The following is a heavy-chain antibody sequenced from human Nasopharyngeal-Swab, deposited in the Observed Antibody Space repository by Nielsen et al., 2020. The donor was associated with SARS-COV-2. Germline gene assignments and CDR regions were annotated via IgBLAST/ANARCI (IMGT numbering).Heavy chain of an antibody. V-gene: IGHV1-18*01. CDR1: GYTFTSYG. Sequence: ASVKVSCKASGYTFTSYGISWVRQAPGQGLEWMGWISAYNGNTNYAQKLQGRVTMTTDTSTSTAYMELRSLRSDDTAVYYCARIKRPGWLVEGRFDYWGQGTLVTVSS. J-gene: IGHJ4*02. CDR2: ISAYNGNT. CDR3: ARIKRPGWLVEGRFDY. D-gene: IGHD6-19*01.